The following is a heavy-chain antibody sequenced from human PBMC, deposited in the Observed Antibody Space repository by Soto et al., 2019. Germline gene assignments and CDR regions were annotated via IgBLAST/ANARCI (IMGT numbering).Heavy chain of an antibody. V-gene: IGHV1-8*01. CDR3: AGDPDSHYNDSHAYSYP. CDR2: MNPNIGIM. J-gene: IGHJ5*02. CDR1: GYTFTSYD. D-gene: IGHD3-22*01. Sequence: ASVKVSCKASGYTFTSYDINWVRQATGQGLEWMGRMNPNIGIMYYAQKFQGNVTITADNFMGTAYMELTRLRSDDTAVYYCAGDPDSHYNDSHAYSYPWGQGTLVTVSS.